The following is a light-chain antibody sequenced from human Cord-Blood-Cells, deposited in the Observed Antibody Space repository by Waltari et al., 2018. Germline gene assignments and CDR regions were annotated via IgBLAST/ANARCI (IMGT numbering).Light chain of an antibody. Sequence: QSVLTQPRSVSGSPGQSVTISCTGTSSDVGGYNYVSWYQQHPGNAPKLMIYDVSKRPSGVPDRFAGSKSGNTASLTISGLQADDEADYYCCSYAGSYTFDVFGTGTKVTVL. CDR3: CSYAGSYTFDV. CDR1: SSDVGGYNY. V-gene: IGLV2-11*01. J-gene: IGLJ1*01. CDR2: DVS.